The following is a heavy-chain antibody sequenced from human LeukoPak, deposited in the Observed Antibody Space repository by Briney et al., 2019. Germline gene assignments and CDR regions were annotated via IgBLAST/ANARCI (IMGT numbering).Heavy chain of an antibody. V-gene: IGHV3-49*04. J-gene: IGHJ4*02. CDR1: GFTFGDYA. D-gene: IGHD2-15*01. Sequence: GGSLRLSCTASGFTFGDYAMSWVRQAPGKGLEWVGFIRSKAYGGTTEYAASVKGRFTISRDDSKSIAYLQMNSLQTEDTAVYYCTRDKDTSVIFDYWGRGTLVTVSS. CDR2: IRSKAYGGTT. CDR3: TRDKDTSVIFDY.